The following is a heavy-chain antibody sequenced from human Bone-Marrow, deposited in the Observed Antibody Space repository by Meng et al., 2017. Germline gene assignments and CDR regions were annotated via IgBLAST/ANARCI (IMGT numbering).Heavy chain of an antibody. D-gene: IGHD4-23*01. CDR2: IYSGGST. J-gene: IGHJ4*02. CDR3: ARDSRLRWFDY. V-gene: IGHV3-66*01. Sequence: EVQLVESGGGLVQPGGSLRLSCAASGFTVTSDYMSWVRQAPGKGLEWVSVIYSGGSTYYADSVKGRFTISRDNSKSTLYLQMNSLRAEDTAVYYCARDSRLRWFDYWGQGTLVTVSS. CDR1: GFTVTSDY.